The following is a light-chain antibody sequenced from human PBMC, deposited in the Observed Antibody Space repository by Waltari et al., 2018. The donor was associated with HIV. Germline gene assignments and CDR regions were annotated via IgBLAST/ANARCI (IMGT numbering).Light chain of an antibody. CDR1: SSNIGNNY. V-gene: IGLV1-51*01. J-gene: IGLJ3*02. Sequence: QSVLTQPPSVSAAPAPSVTISCFGGSSNIGNNYVSWYQQLPGPPPKLIIYDTTRRPSGIPDTVAASNAGTSATLGITGVQTANEADYYSGTWDTARIALWLFGGGTALTVL. CDR3: GTWDTARIALWL. CDR2: DTT.